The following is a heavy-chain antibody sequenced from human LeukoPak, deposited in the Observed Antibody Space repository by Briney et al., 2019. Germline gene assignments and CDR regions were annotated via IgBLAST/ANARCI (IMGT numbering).Heavy chain of an antibody. V-gene: IGHV4-34*01. CDR1: GGSFSGYY. CDR3: ARGMIAAAAHFDY. J-gene: IGHJ4*02. D-gene: IGHD6-13*01. Sequence: PSETLSLTCAVYGGSFSGYYWSWIRQPPGKGLEWIGEINHSGSTNYNPSLKSRVTISVDTSKNQFSLKLSSVTAADTAVYHCARGMIAAAAHFDYWGQGTLVTVSS. CDR2: INHSGST.